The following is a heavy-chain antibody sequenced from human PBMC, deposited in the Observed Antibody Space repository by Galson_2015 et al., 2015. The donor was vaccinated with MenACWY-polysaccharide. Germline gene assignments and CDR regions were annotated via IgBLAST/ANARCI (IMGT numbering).Heavy chain of an antibody. CDR1: GVSMSSYY. Sequence: SETLSLTCTMSGVSMSSYYWNWIRQPPGQGLEWIGYVYSSGNSDYNPSLKSRVTISVDTSRSQFSLQLTSVTADDTAVYYCARRVYLYGYFWYLDLWGRGTLVTVSS. CDR2: VYSSGNS. D-gene: IGHD5-18*01. J-gene: IGHJ2*01. V-gene: IGHV4-59*01. CDR3: ARRVYLYGYFWYLDL.